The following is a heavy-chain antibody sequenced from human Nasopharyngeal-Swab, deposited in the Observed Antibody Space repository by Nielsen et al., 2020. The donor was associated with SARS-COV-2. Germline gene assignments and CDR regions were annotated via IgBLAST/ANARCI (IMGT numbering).Heavy chain of an antibody. J-gene: IGHJ4*02. V-gene: IGHV4-34*01. D-gene: IGHD2-15*01. CDR2: INHSGST. Sequence: WIRQPPGKGLEWIGEINHSGSTNYNPSLKSRVTISVDTPKNQFSLKLSSVTAADTAVYYCARIYCSGGSCYSGIDYWGQGTLVTVSS. CDR3: ARIYCSGGSCYSGIDY.